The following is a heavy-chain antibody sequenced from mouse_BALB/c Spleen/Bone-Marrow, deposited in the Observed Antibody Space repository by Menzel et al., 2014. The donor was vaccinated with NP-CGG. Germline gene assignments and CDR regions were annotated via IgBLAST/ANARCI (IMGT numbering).Heavy chain of an antibody. CDR2: IRNKANGYTT. CDR3: ARDKGRVFSDY. CDR1: GFTFTDYY. V-gene: IGHV7-3*02. J-gene: IGHJ2*01. Sequence: EVNLVESGGGLVQPGGSLRLSCATSGFTFTDYYMNWVRQPPRKALEWLGFIRNKANGYTTEYSASVKSRFTISRDNSQNILYLQMNTLRADDSATYYCARDKGRVFSDYWGQGTTLTVSS.